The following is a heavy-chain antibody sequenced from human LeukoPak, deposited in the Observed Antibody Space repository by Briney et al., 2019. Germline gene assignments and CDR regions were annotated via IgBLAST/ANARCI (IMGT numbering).Heavy chain of an antibody. D-gene: IGHD2-2*02. CDR1: GFTFSSYA. CDR2: VSGSGGST. J-gene: IGHJ4*02. Sequence: PGGSLRLSCAASGFTFSSYAMSWVRQAPGKGLEWVSAVSGSGGSTYYADSVKGRFTISRDNSKNTLYLQMNSLRAEDTAVYYCAKTGGAAIGYYFDYWGQGTLVTVSS. CDR3: AKTGGAAIGYYFDY. V-gene: IGHV3-23*01.